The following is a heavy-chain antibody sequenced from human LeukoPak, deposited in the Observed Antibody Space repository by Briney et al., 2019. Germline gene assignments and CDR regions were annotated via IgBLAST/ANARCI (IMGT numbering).Heavy chain of an antibody. J-gene: IGHJ5*02. Sequence: SETLSLTCTVSGGSISSYYWSWIRQPPGKGLEWIGYIYYSGSTNYSPSLKSRVTISADTSQNQFSLKLSSVTAADTAVYYCARDSGTTGEVKFDPWGQGTLVTVSS. D-gene: IGHD3-10*01. CDR2: IYYSGST. V-gene: IGHV4-59*01. CDR1: GGSISSYY. CDR3: ARDSGTTGEVKFDP.